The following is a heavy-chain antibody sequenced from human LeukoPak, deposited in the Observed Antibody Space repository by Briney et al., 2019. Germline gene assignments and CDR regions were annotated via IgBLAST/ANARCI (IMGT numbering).Heavy chain of an antibody. J-gene: IGHJ4*02. D-gene: IGHD5-18*01. CDR2: TRNKANSYTT. V-gene: IGHV3-72*01. Sequence: PGGSLRLSCAASGFTFSDHYMDWVRQAPGKGLEWVGRTRNKANSYTTEYAASVKGRFTISRDDSKNSLYLQMNSLRAEDTAVYYCAKDRSRGYSYGSVFDYWGQGTLVTVSS. CDR1: GFTFSDHY. CDR3: AKDRSRGYSYGSVFDY.